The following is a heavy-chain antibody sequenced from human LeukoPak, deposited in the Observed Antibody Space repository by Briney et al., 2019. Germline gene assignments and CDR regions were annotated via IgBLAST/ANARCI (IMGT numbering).Heavy chain of an antibody. D-gene: IGHD1-1*01. CDR2: TRFDGSIK. Sequence: GGSLRLSCAVSGFIFRDYGFYWVRQAPGKGLEWVAVTRFDGSIKQYADSVKGRFTISRDDSKNTLYLQMNFLKSEDTAVYYCARWGGTRQYYFDYWGQGTLVTVSS. CDR1: GFIFRDYG. J-gene: IGHJ4*02. CDR3: ARWGGTRQYYFDY. V-gene: IGHV3-33*07.